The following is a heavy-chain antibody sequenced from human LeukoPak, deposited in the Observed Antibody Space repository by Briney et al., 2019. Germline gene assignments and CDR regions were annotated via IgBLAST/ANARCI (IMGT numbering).Heavy chain of an antibody. CDR2: ISSNGGST. CDR1: GFTFSSYA. Sequence: SGGSLRLSCAASGFTFSSYAMYWVRQAPGKGLERVSTISSNGGSTSYANSVKGRFTISRDNSQNTLYLQMGSLRADDVAVYYCATSSLDYWGQGTLVTVSS. D-gene: IGHD6-6*01. CDR3: ATSSLDY. J-gene: IGHJ4*02. V-gene: IGHV3-64*01.